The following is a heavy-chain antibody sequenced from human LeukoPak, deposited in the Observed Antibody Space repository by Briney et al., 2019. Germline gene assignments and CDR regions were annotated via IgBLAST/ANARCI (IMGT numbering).Heavy chain of an antibody. J-gene: IGHJ4*02. CDR1: GFTFSSYS. CDR2: ISSSSSYT. D-gene: IGHD2-2*01. Sequence: GGSLRLSCAASGFTFSSYSMNWVRQAPGKGLEWVSSISSSSSYTNYADSVKGRFTISRDNAKNSLYLQMNSLRAEDTAVYYCASLAMIQRPDYWGQGTLVTVSS. CDR3: ASLAMIQRPDY. V-gene: IGHV3-21*01.